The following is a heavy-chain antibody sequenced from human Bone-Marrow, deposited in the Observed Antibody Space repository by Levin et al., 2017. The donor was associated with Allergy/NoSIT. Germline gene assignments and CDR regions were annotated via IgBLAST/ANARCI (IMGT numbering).Heavy chain of an antibody. D-gene: IGHD3-3*01. CDR1: GFTFNTYA. Sequence: GGSLRLSCAASGFTFNTYAMSWVRQAPGKGLEWVSGISGSGGSTYYADSVKGRFAISRDNSKNTLYLQMNSLRAEDTAVYYCAKSPGEWLNPFDYWGQGTLVTVSS. V-gene: IGHV3-23*01. CDR3: AKSPGEWLNPFDY. J-gene: IGHJ4*02. CDR2: ISGSGGST.